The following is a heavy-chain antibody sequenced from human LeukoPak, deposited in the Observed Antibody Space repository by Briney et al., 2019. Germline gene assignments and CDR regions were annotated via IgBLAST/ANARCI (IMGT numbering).Heavy chain of an antibody. V-gene: IGHV3-21*01. D-gene: IGHD3-10*01. CDR3: ARALRITMVRGDWYFDL. CDR2: ISSSSSYI. CDR1: GFSFSSYW. Sequence: GGSLRLSCADSGFSFSSYWMTWVRQAPGKGLEWVSSISSSSSYIYYADSVKGRFTISRDNAKNSLYLQMNSLRAEDTAVYYCARALRITMVRGDWYFDLWGRGTLVTVSS. J-gene: IGHJ2*01.